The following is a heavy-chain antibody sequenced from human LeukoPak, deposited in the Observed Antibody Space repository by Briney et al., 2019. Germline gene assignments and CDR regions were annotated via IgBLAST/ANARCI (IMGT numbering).Heavy chain of an antibody. J-gene: IGHJ4*02. V-gene: IGHV3-23*01. D-gene: IGHD1/OR15-1a*01. CDR2: ISGSGGST. CDR3: ANSLSPEQCYFDY. Sequence: GGSLRLSCAASGFTFSSYAMSWVRQAPGKGLEWVSAISGSGGSTYYADSVKGRFTISRDNSKNTLYLQMNSLRAEDTAVYYCANSLSPEQCYFDYWGQGTPVTVSS. CDR1: GFTFSSYA.